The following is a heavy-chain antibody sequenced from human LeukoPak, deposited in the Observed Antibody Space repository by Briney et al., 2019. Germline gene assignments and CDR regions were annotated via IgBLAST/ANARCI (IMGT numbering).Heavy chain of an antibody. D-gene: IGHD6-6*01. CDR2: IYYSGST. CDR1: GGSISTYY. CDR3: ARASRLGIAALDYMDV. V-gene: IGHV4-59*01. J-gene: IGHJ6*03. Sequence: SETLSLTCTVSGGSISTYYWSWIRQPPGKGLEWIGYIYYSGSTNYNPSLKSRVTMSVDTSKNQFSLKLSSVTAADTAVYYCARASRLGIAALDYMDVWGKGTTVTVSS.